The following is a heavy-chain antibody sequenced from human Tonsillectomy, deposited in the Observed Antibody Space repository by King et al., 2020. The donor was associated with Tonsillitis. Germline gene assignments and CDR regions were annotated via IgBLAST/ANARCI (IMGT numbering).Heavy chain of an antibody. V-gene: IGHV2-5*01. Sequence: TLKESGPTLVKPTQTLTLTCTFSGFSLSTSGGGVGWIRQPPGKALEWLALIYWNDVKSYSLSLKSRLTITKDTSKNQVVLTITNMDPVDTATYYCAHQGDILTGYDYWGQGTLVTVAS. J-gene: IGHJ4*02. CDR3: AHQGDILTGYDY. CDR2: IYWNDVK. D-gene: IGHD3-9*01. CDR1: GFSLSTSGGG.